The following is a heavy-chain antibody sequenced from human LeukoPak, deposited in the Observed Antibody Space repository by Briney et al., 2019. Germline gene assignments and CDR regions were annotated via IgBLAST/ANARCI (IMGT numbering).Heavy chain of an antibody. CDR1: GGSISSYY. V-gene: IGHV4-4*09. CDR2: IYTSGST. Sequence: SETLSLTCTVSGGSISSYYWSWIRQPPGKGLEWIGYIYTSGSTNYNPSLKSRVTISVDTSKNQFSLKLSSVTAADTAVYYCARSPGSSGPFDYWGQGTLVTVSS. D-gene: IGHD6-25*01. J-gene: IGHJ4*02. CDR3: ARSPGSSGPFDY.